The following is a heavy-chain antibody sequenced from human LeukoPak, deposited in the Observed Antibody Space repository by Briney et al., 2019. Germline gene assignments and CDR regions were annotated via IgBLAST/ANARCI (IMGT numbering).Heavy chain of an antibody. J-gene: IGHJ4*02. CDR3: AKGMFEWLRLPFDY. D-gene: IGHD5-12*01. V-gene: IGHV3-23*01. Sequence: GGSLSFSCAASGFTFSSYAMSWVRQAPGKGLEWVSAISGSGGSTYYADSVKGRFTISRDNSKNTLYLQMNSLRAEDTAVYYCAKGMFEWLRLPFDYWGQGTLVTVSS. CDR1: GFTFSSYA. CDR2: ISGSGGST.